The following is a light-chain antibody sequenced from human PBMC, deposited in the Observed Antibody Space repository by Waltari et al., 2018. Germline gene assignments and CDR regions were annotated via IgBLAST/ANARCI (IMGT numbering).Light chain of an antibody. CDR2: DGY. CDR3: QQANSFPIT. V-gene: IGKV1-12*01. Sequence: DIQMTQSPSSVSASVGDGVTITGRASQDISSWLAWYQKKPGKAPNLLIYDGYRLQRGGPSRFSGSGSGTVFTLTISSLQPEDFATYYCQQANSFPITFGQGTRLEIK. J-gene: IGKJ5*01. CDR1: QDISSW.